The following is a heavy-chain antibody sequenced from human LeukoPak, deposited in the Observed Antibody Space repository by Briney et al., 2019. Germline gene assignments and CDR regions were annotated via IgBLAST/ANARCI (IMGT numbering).Heavy chain of an antibody. D-gene: IGHD5-12*01. V-gene: IGHV4-31*03. CDR1: GGSISSGVNY. CDR3: ARDLGAYGYHDY. Sequence: SETLSLTCTVSGGSISSGVNYWSWIRQHPGKGLEWIGYIYNSGSTYYNPSLKSRVTISVDTSTNQLSLKLSSVTAADTAVYCCARDLGAYGYHDYWGQGTLVTVSS. CDR2: IYNSGST. J-gene: IGHJ4*02.